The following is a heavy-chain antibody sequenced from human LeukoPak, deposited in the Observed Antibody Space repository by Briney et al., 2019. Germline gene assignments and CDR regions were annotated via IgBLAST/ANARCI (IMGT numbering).Heavy chain of an antibody. Sequence: GGSLRLSCTVSGFTVSTNSMSWVRQAPGKGLEWVSAISGSGGSTYYADSVKGRFTISRDNSKDTLYLQMNSLRAEDTAVYYCAKDSMPGIAAAGRLFDYWGQGTLVTVSS. CDR1: GFTVSTNS. CDR2: ISGSGGST. V-gene: IGHV3-23*01. J-gene: IGHJ4*02. D-gene: IGHD6-13*01. CDR3: AKDSMPGIAAAGRLFDY.